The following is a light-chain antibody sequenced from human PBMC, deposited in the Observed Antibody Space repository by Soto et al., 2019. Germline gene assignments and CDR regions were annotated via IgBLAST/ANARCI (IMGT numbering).Light chain of an antibody. Sequence: VLTQAPGTLSLSPGERAAPSCRASQSVSRNLAWHQQNPGQAPRLLMFDESNRATDLPDRFSGSGSGTDFTLTIGRLAAEDFAVYYCTQFGSLRPCGEGTQVDIK. J-gene: IGKJ1*01. CDR1: QSVSRN. CDR2: DES. CDR3: TQFGSLRP. V-gene: IGKV3-20*01.